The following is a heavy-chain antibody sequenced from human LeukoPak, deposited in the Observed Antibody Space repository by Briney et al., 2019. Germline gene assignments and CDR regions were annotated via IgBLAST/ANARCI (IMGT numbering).Heavy chain of an antibody. CDR2: IWHDGSNQ. J-gene: IGHJ6*02. D-gene: IGHD2-15*01. CDR3: AKEGCSGGSCHYYYYGMDV. V-gene: IGHV3-33*06. CDR1: GFIFRNNG. Sequence: PGGSLRLSCAASGFIFRNNGMHWVRQAPGKGLEWVAVIWHDGSNQYYADSVKGRFTISRDNSKNTLYLQMNSLRAEDTAVYYRAKEGCSGGSCHYYYYGMDVWGQGTTVTVSS.